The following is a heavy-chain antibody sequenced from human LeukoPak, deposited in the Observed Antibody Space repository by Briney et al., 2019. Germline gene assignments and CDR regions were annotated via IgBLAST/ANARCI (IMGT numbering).Heavy chain of an antibody. V-gene: IGHV4-38-2*02. CDR1: GYSISSGYY. CDR2: IYHSGST. D-gene: IGHD3-9*01. CDR3: ARGKMGLLRYYDY. J-gene: IGHJ4*02. Sequence: SETLSLTCTVSGYSISSGYYWGWIRQPPGKGLEWIGSIYHSGSTYYNPSLKSRVTISVDTSKNQFSLKLSSVTAADTAVYYCARGKMGLLRYYDYWGQGTLVTVSS.